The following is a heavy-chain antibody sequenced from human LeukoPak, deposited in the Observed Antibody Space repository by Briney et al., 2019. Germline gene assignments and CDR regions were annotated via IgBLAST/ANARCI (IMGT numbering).Heavy chain of an antibody. J-gene: IGHJ4*02. CDR3: ARRSGSYLYYFDF. CDR1: SGAISSNNYY. V-gene: IGHV4-39*01. CDR2: ISYSGST. D-gene: IGHD1-26*01. Sequence: SETLSLTCTVSSGAISSNNYYWGWIRQPPGKGLEWIGSISYSGSTDYNPSLKSRVTISVDTSKNQFSLRLSSVTAADTAVYYCARRSGSYLYYFDFWGQGALVTVSS.